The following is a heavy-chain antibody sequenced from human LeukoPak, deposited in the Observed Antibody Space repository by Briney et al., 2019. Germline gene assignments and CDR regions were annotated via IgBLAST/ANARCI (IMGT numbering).Heavy chain of an antibody. CDR2: ISGSGGST. D-gene: IGHD2-2*01. Sequence: GGSLRLSCAASGFTFSSYTMSWVRQAPGKGLEWVSAISGSGGSTYYADSVKGRFTISRDNSKNTLYLQMNSLRVEDTAVYYCAKDDPIVVVPLIGYMDVWGKGTTVTVSS. CDR1: GFTFSSYT. J-gene: IGHJ6*03. CDR3: AKDDPIVVVPLIGYMDV. V-gene: IGHV3-23*01.